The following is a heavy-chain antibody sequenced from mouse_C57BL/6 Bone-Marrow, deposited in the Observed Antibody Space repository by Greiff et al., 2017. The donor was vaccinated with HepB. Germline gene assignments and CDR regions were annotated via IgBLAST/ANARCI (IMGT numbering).Heavy chain of an antibody. CDR1: GFSLSTFGMG. CDR3: ARINYGNYDWYFDV. V-gene: IGHV8-8*01. CDR2: IWWDDDK. D-gene: IGHD2-1*01. Sequence: QVQLKESGPGILQPSQTLSLTCSFSGFSLSTFGMGVGWIRQPSGKGLEWLAHIWWDDDKYYNPALKSRLTISKDTSKNQVFLKIANVDTADTATYYCARINYGNYDWYFDVWGTGTTVTVSS. J-gene: IGHJ1*03.